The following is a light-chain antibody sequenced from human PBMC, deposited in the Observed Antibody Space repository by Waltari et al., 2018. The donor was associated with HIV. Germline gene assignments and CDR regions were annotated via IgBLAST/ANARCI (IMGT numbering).Light chain of an antibody. Sequence: QSVLTQPHSVSAAPGQKVTISCSGRSSNIGNNYVSWYQQLPGTAPKLLIYDNNKRPSGIPDRFSGSKSGTSATLGITGLQTGDEADYYCGTWDSSLSAEFGGGTKLTVL. CDR2: DNN. V-gene: IGLV1-51*01. CDR3: GTWDSSLSAE. CDR1: SSNIGNNY. J-gene: IGLJ2*01.